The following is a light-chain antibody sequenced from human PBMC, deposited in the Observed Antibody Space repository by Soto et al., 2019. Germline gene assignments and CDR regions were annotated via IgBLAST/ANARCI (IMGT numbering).Light chain of an antibody. V-gene: IGLV2-11*01. J-gene: IGLJ1*01. Sequence: QSALTQPRSVSGSPGQSVTISCTGTSSDVGGYNYVSWYQQHPGKAPKLMIYDVSKRPSGVPDRFSGSNSGNTASLTISGLQAEDEADYYCSSYTSSSTYVFGTGTKVTVL. CDR3: SSYTSSSTYV. CDR1: SSDVGGYNY. CDR2: DVS.